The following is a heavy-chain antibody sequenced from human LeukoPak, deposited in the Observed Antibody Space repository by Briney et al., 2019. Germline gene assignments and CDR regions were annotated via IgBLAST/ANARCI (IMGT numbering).Heavy chain of an antibody. CDR1: GCTFSSYG. J-gene: IGHJ4*02. CDR3: ARDATGWFSDY. CDR2: IRFNGNDK. V-gene: IGHV3-30*02. Sequence: GGSLRLSCAASGCTFSSYGMHWVSQAPGKGLEGVAMIRFNGNDKFYIDSVKGRFTISRDISKNTQYLQMNSLTIEDTAVYYCARDATGWFSDYWGQGTPVTVSS. D-gene: IGHD6-19*01.